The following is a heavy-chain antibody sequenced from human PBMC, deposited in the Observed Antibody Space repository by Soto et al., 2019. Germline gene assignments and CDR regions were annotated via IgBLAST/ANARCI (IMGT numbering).Heavy chain of an antibody. Sequence: GESLKISCKGSGYSFTSYWIGWVRQMPGKGLEWMGIIYPGDSDTRYSPSFQGQVTISADKSISTAYLQWSSLKASDTAMYYCARQSAYCGGDCYSYYYYYGMDVWGQGTTVTV. CDR2: IYPGDSDT. V-gene: IGHV5-51*01. CDR1: GYSFTSYW. CDR3: ARQSAYCGGDCYSYYYYYGMDV. D-gene: IGHD2-21*02. J-gene: IGHJ6*02.